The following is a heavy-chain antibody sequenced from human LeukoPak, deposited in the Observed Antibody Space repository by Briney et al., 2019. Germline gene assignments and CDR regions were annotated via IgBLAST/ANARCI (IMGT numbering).Heavy chain of an antibody. Sequence: GESLKISCHGSGYXFSAYWITWVRQMPGKGLEWMGRIDPSDSHINYSPSFQGHVTISVDKSISTAYLQWSSLKASDTAMYYCASVYAGDFDYWGQGTLVTVSS. CDR2: IDPSDSHI. J-gene: IGHJ4*02. D-gene: IGHD2-8*01. CDR3: ASVYAGDFDY. CDR1: GYXFSAYW. V-gene: IGHV5-10-1*01.